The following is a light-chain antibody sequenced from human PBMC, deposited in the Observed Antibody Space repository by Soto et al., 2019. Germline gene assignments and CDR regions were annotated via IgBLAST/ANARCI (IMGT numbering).Light chain of an antibody. CDR2: LGS. J-gene: IGKJ2*01. CDR1: QSLLHSNGYNY. Sequence: DIVMTQFPLSLPVTTGEPASISCRSSQSLLHSNGYNYLDWYLQKPGQSPQLLIYLGSNRASGVPDRFSGSGSGTDFTLKISRVEAEDVGVYYCMQALQTPPAFGQGTKLEIK. CDR3: MQALQTPPA. V-gene: IGKV2-28*01.